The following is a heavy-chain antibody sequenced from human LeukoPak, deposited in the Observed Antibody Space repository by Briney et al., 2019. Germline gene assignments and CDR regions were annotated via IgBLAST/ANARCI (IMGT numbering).Heavy chain of an antibody. J-gene: IGHJ4*02. Sequence: GGSLRLSCAASGFTFSSYAMSWVRQAPGKGLEWVSTISGSGASTYYADSVKGRFTISRDNCKNTLYLQMNSLRAEDTAVYYCAKQPGSVVDSSGSLSRHWGQGTLVTVSS. CDR3: AKQPGSVVDSSGSLSRH. CDR2: ISGSGAST. D-gene: IGHD3-22*01. CDR1: GFTFSSYA. V-gene: IGHV3-23*01.